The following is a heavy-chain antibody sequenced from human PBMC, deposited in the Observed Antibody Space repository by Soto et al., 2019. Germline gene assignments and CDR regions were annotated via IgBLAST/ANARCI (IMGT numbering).Heavy chain of an antibody. V-gene: IGHV1-2*02. CDR3: ARELPYYGSGSXYKWNKRDYDYYYGMDV. J-gene: IGHJ6*02. CDR1: GYTFTGYY. D-gene: IGHD3-10*01. CDR2: INPKSGGT. Sequence: ASVKVSCKASGYTFTGYYMHWVRQAPGQGLEWMGWINPKSGGTNYAQKLQGRVTMTTDTSTSTAYMELRSLRSDDTAVYYCARELPYYGSGSXYKWNKRDYDYYYGMDVWGQGTTVTVSS.